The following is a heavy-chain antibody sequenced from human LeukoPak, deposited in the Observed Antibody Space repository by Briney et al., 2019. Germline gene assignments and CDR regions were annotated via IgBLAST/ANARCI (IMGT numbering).Heavy chain of an antibody. CDR1: GFTVSHYY. Sequence: QPGGSLRLSCAASGFTVSHYYMTWVRQAPGKGLEWVAVISYDGSNKYYADSVKGRFTISRDNSKNTLYLQMNSLRAEDTAVYYCARDRNRITGTTVYYFDYWGQGTLVTVSS. J-gene: IGHJ4*02. CDR2: ISYDGSNK. V-gene: IGHV3-30*03. CDR3: ARDRNRITGTTVYYFDY. D-gene: IGHD1-20*01.